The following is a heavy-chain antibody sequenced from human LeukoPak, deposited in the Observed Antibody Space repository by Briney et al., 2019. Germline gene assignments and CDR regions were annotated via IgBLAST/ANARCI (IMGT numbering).Heavy chain of an antibody. CDR1: AASFSNSPYY. CDR2: IYYSGNT. V-gene: IGHV4-39*07. Sequence: SETLSLTCTVSAASFSNSPYYWGWIRQPPGKGLEWVGSIYYSGNTNYNPSLRSRVTMSVDTSKNQFSLRLSSVTAADTAVYYCARVLQMAAHAFDIWGQGTMVTVSS. D-gene: IGHD5-24*01. J-gene: IGHJ3*02. CDR3: ARVLQMAAHAFDI.